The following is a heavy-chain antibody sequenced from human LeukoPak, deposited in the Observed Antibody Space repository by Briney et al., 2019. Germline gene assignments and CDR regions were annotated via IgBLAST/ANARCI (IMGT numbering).Heavy chain of an antibody. CDR2: INHSGST. D-gene: IGHD3-10*01. V-gene: IGHV4-34*01. Sequence: SSETLSLTCAVYGGSFSGYYWSWIRQPPGKGLEWIGEINHSGSTNYNPSLKSRVTISVDTSKNQFSLKLSSVTAADTAVYYCARVTMVRGVITVYYFDYWGQGTLVTVSS. CDR3: ARVTMVRGVITVYYFDY. CDR1: GGSFSGYY. J-gene: IGHJ4*02.